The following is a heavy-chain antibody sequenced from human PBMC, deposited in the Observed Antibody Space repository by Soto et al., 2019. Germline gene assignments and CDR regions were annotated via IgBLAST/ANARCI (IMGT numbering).Heavy chain of an antibody. Sequence: SETLSLTCTVSGGSISSSSYYWGWIRQPPGKGLEWIGSIYYSGSTYYNPSLKSRVTISVDTSKNQFSLKLSSVNAADTAVYYCARDMLVYAILDYWGQGTLVTVSS. CDR2: IYYSGST. J-gene: IGHJ4*02. D-gene: IGHD2-8*01. CDR1: GGSISSSSYY. V-gene: IGHV4-39*07. CDR3: ARDMLVYAILDY.